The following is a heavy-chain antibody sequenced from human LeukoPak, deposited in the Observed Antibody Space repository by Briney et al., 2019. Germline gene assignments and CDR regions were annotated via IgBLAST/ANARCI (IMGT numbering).Heavy chain of an antibody. V-gene: IGHV3-7*01. J-gene: IGHJ4*02. CDR1: GYTFSSYW. Sequence: PGGTLRLSCAASGYTFSSYWMSWVRQAPGKGLEWVANIKEDGSEKYYVDSVKGRFTISRDNAKNSLYLEMNSLRAEDTAVYYCVRDQFKAFDYWGRGALVTVSS. CDR3: VRDQFKAFDY. CDR2: IKEDGSEK.